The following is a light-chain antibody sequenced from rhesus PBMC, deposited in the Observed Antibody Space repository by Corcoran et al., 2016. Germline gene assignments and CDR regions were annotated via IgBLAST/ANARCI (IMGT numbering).Light chain of an antibody. CDR1: QGITND. CDR3: QHYYSTPYS. J-gene: IGKJ2*01. Sequence: DIQMTQSPSSLSASVGDRVTIPCRASQGITNDLAWYQQKQGKTPKLRMYEASSLQSGIPSRFSGSGAGTDFTLTISSLQSEDFATYYCQHYYSTPYSFGQGTKVEIK. V-gene: IGKV1-25*01. CDR2: EAS.